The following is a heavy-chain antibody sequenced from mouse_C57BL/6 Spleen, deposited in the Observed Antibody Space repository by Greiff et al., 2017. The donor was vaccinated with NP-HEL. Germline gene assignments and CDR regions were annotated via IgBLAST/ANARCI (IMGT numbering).Heavy chain of an antibody. CDR1: GYAFSSSW. V-gene: IGHV1-82*01. J-gene: IGHJ2*01. CDR2: IYPGDGDT. Sequence: VQVVESGPELVKPGASVKISCKASGYAFSSSWMNWVKQRPGKGLEWIGRIYPGDGDTNYNGKFKGKATLTADKSSSTAYMQLSSLTSEDSAVYFCAKNGYYGSSYYFDYWGQGTTLTVSS. D-gene: IGHD1-1*01. CDR3: AKNGYYGSSYYFDY.